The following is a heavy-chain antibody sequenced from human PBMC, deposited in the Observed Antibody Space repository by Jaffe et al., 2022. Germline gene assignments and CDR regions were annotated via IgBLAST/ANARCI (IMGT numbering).Heavy chain of an antibody. J-gene: IGHJ4*02. Sequence: QLHLQESGPGQMRPSETLSLSCAVSGGSIMTTDYYWGWVRQPPGKGLEWIATIYYNGATQYNPSLRSRVTISLDPSRNQFSLRLTSLRVADTAMYYCTTEDRFSRLQGRGFWGQGTQVTVSS. D-gene: IGHD2-2*01. CDR1: GGSIMTTDYY. V-gene: IGHV4-39*07. CDR2: IYYNGAT. CDR3: TTEDRFSRLQGRGF.